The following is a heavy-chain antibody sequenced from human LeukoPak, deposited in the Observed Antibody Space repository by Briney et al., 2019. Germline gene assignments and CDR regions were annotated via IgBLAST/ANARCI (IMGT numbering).Heavy chain of an antibody. Sequence: PSETLSLTCTVSGGSITSYYWSWIRQPPGKGLEWIGYIYYSGSTNYNPSLKSRVTISVDTSKNQFSLKVSSVTAADTAVYYCARYTRGRNGMDVWGQGTPVTVSS. CDR2: IYYSGST. J-gene: IGHJ6*02. CDR1: GGSITSYY. V-gene: IGHV4-59*08. D-gene: IGHD1-26*01. CDR3: ARYTRGRNGMDV.